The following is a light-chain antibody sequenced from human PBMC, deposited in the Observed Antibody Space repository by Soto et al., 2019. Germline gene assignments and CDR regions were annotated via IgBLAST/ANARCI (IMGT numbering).Light chain of an antibody. V-gene: IGKV3-20*01. Sequence: EIVLTQSPGTLSLSPGERATLSCRASQSVSSSYLAWYQQKPGQAPRLLIYGASSRATGIPDRFSGSGSGTDFTLTISRLEPEDFVGYYCQQFFTFGPRTKVDIK. CDR3: QQFFT. J-gene: IGKJ3*01. CDR2: GAS. CDR1: QSVSSSY.